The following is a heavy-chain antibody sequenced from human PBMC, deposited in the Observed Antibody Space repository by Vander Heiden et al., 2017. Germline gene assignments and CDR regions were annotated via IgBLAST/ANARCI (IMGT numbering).Heavy chain of an antibody. CDR2: ISRNSVSI. J-gene: IGHJ4*02. V-gene: IGHV3-9*01. Sequence: EVQLVESGGGLVQPGRSLRLSCAASGFTFDDYAMHWVRQAPGKGLEWVSGISRNSVSIGYADSVKGRFTISRDNPKNSLYLQMNSLRAEDTGLYYFVKGKRGFDYWGQGTLVTVSS. CDR3: VKGKRGFDY. CDR1: GFTFDDYA. D-gene: IGHD2-15*01.